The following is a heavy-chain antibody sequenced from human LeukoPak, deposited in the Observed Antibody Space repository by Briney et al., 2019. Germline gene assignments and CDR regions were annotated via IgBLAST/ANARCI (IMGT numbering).Heavy chain of an antibody. CDR1: GFTFSSFG. Sequence: GGSLRLSCAASGFTFSSFGMHWVRQAPGKGLEWVAVIWYDGNNKYYADSVKGRFTISRDNARNSLYLQMNSLRAEDTAVYYCAKNGYYSFDYWGQGTLVTVSS. CDR2: IWYDGNNK. D-gene: IGHD6-13*01. J-gene: IGHJ4*02. CDR3: AKNGYYSFDY. V-gene: IGHV3-33*03.